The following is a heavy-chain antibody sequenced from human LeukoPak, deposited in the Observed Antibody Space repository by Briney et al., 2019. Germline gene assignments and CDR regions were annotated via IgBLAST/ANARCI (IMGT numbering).Heavy chain of an antibody. Sequence: GVSVKVSCKASGYTFTDYYIHWVRQAPGQGLEWKGWINPNGGGTHFAQRIQGRVTMTRDTSISTTYMELSRLRSDDTAVFYCARSLYSSGTYFFGYWGQGTLVTVSS. CDR2: INPNGGGT. D-gene: IGHD3-22*01. J-gene: IGHJ4*02. V-gene: IGHV1-2*02. CDR3: ARSLYSSGTYFFGY. CDR1: GYTFTDYY.